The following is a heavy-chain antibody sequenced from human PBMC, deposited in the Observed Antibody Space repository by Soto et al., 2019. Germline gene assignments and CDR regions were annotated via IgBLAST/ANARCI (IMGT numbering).Heavy chain of an antibody. D-gene: IGHD1-26*01. J-gene: IGHJ6*02. CDR1: GYTFTSYG. V-gene: IGHV1-18*01. CDR2: ISAYNGNT. Sequence: GASVKVSCKASGYTFTSYGISWVRQALGQGLEWMGWISAYNGNTNYAQKLQGRVTMTTDTSTSTAYMELRSLRSDDTAVYYCARRIVGATSYGMDVWGQGTTVTVSS. CDR3: ARRIVGATSYGMDV.